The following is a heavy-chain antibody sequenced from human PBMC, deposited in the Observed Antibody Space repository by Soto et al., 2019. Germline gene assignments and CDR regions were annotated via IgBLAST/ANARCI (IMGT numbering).Heavy chain of an antibody. J-gene: IGHJ3*02. CDR1: GFTVSINY. CDR3: ARIAYCGGDCYSGGGPFDI. D-gene: IGHD2-21*02. V-gene: IGHV3-66*01. CDR2: IYSGGNT. Sequence: EVQLVESGGGLVQPGGSLRLSCAASGFTVSINYMSWVRQAPGKGLEWVSVIYSGGNTYYADSVKGRFTISRDNSKNTLYLQMDRLRAEDTAVYYCARIAYCGGDCYSGGGPFDIWGQGTMVTLSS.